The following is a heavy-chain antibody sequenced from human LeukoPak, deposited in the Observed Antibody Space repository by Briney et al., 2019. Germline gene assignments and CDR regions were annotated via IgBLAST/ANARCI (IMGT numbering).Heavy chain of an antibody. D-gene: IGHD3-3*01. Sequence: SETLSLTCTVSGGSVSSGSYYWSWIRQPPGKGLEWIGYIYYSGSTNYNPSLKSRVTISVDTSKNQFSLKLSSVTAADTAVYYCARGKRVLRFLEWSLRAFDIWGQGTMVTVSS. CDR3: ARGKRVLRFLEWSLRAFDI. CDR2: IYYSGST. V-gene: IGHV4-61*01. J-gene: IGHJ3*02. CDR1: GGSVSSGSYY.